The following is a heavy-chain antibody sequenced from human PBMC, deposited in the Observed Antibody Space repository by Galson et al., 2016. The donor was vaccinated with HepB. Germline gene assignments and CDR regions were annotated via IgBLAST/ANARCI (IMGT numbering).Heavy chain of an antibody. CDR3: ARLYGDYEYYFYYYGMDV. J-gene: IGHJ6*02. V-gene: IGHV4-39*01. D-gene: IGHD4-17*01. CDR1: GDSISSSRYY. Sequence: ETLSLTCTVSGDSISSSRYYWGWIRQPPGKGLEWIGSIYYSGATYYNPSLKSRVTISVDTSKNQFSLKLSSVTAADTAVYYCARLYGDYEYYFYYYGMDVWGQGTTVTVSS. CDR2: IYYSGAT.